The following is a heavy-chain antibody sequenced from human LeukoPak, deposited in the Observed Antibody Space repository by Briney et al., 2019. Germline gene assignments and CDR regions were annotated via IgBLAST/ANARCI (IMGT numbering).Heavy chain of an antibody. J-gene: IGHJ6*03. CDR3: ARDRRPRVGATHYYYYYYMDV. Sequence: ASVKVSCKASGCTFPSYVIRGLRPAPARGREGMGWISAYNGNTNYAQRLQGRVTMTTDTSTSTAYMELRSLRSDDTAVYYCARDRRPRVGATHYYYYYYMDVWGKGTTVTVSS. D-gene: IGHD1-26*01. CDR2: ISAYNGNT. V-gene: IGHV1-18*01. CDR1: GCTFPSYV.